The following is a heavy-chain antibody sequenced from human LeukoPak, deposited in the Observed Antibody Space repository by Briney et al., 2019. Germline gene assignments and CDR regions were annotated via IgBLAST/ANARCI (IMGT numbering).Heavy chain of an antibody. Sequence: GASVTVSCEASGSTVTDYLIHWVRQAPGQGLEWMGWINPDGGNTRYSRSFQGRVIMTRDTSKTAAYMDLNSRTFDDTALYYCATDPHGGPTPKAFDAWGPGTLVTVSS. CDR3: ATDPHGGPTPKAFDA. J-gene: IGHJ3*01. CDR1: GSTVTDYL. CDR2: INPDGGNT. V-gene: IGHV1-2*02. D-gene: IGHD3-3*01.